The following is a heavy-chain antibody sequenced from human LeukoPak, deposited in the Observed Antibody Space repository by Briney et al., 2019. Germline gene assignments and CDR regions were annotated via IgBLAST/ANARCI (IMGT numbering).Heavy chain of an antibody. J-gene: IGHJ4*02. D-gene: IGHD2-8*01. CDR3: ASPNDLLGFDY. V-gene: IGHV1-69*13. Sequence: ASVKVSFKASGGTFSSYAISWVRQAPGQGLEGMGGIIPIFGTANYAQKFQGRVTITADESTSTAYMELSSLRSEDTAVYYCASPNDLLGFDYWGQGTLVTVSS. CDR1: GGTFSSYA. CDR2: IIPIFGTA.